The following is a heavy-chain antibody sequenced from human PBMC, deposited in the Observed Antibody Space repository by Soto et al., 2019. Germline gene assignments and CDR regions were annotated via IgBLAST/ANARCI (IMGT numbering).Heavy chain of an antibody. J-gene: IGHJ5*02. D-gene: IGHD6-13*01. CDR3: ARERSAGTGWFDP. CDR2: MNPNSGNT. V-gene: IGHV1-8*01. CDR1: GYTFTSYD. Sequence: QVQLVQSGAEVKKPGASVKVSCKASGYTFTSYDINWVRQATGQGLEWMGWMNPNSGNTGYAQKFQGRVTMTRNTSMSTAYMEMSSLRSEDTAVYYWARERSAGTGWFDPWGQGTLVTVSS.